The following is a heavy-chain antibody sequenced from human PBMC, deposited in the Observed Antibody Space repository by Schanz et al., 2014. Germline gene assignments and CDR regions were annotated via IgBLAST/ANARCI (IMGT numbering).Heavy chain of an antibody. Sequence: QVQLVQSGAEVKKPGASVKVSCEASGYTFTSYYIHWFRQAPGQGLEWMGIINPSGGSTSYAQKFQGRVTMTRDTSTSTVYMELSSLRSEDTAIYYCAKDAPYPFDLWGRGTLITVSS. CDR3: AKDAPYPFDL. CDR2: INPSGGST. V-gene: IGHV1-46*01. J-gene: IGHJ2*01. CDR1: GYTFTSYY.